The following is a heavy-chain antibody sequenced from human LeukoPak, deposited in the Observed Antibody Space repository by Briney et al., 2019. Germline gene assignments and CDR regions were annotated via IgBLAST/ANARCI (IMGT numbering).Heavy chain of an antibody. D-gene: IGHD2-15*01. CDR2: INHSGST. J-gene: IGHJ4*02. CDR1: GGSFSGYY. Sequence: PSETLSLTCAVYGGSFSGYYWSWIRQPPGKGLEWIGEINHSGSTNYNPSLKSRVTISVDTPKNQFSLKLSSVTAADTAVYYCARGLLDCSGGSCYWTPPIDYWGQGTLVTVSS. V-gene: IGHV4-34*01. CDR3: ARGLLDCSGGSCYWTPPIDY.